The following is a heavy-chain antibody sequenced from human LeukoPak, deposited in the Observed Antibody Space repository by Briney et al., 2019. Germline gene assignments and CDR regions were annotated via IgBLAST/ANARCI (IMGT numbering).Heavy chain of an antibody. J-gene: IGHJ4*02. CDR1: GFTFSSYG. Sequence: GGSLRLSCAASGFTFSSYGMHWVRQAPGKGLEWVAFIRYDGSNKYYADSVKGRFTISRDNSKNTLYLQMNSLRAEDTAVYYCAKVKDSIYDYGGHFDYWGQGTLVTVSS. CDR3: AKVKDSIYDYGGHFDY. V-gene: IGHV3-30*02. CDR2: IRYDGSNK. D-gene: IGHD4-23*01.